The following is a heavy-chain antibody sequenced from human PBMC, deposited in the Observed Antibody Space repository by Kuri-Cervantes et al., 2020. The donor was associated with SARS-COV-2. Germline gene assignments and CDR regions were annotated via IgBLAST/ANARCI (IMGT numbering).Heavy chain of an antibody. CDR1: GFTVSSNY. J-gene: IGHJ6*03. D-gene: IGHD7-27*01. Sequence: GESLKISCAASGFTVSSNYMSWVRQAPGKGLEWVSVIYSGGSTYYADSVKGRFTISRDNSKNTLYLQMNSLRAEDTAVYYCARDLAWGGYYMDVWGKGTTVTVSS. V-gene: IGHV3-53*01. CDR2: IYSGGST. CDR3: ARDLAWGGYYMDV.